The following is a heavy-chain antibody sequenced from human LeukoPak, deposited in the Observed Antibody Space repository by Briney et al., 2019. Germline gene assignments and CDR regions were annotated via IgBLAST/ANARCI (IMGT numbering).Heavy chain of an antibody. CDR1: GGSFSGYY. J-gene: IGHJ4*02. D-gene: IGHD3-16*02. CDR2: INHSGST. Sequence: SETLSLTCAVYGGSFSGYYWSWVRQPPGKGREWIGEINHSGSTNYNPSLTSGVTISVDPSKNQFSLKLSSVTAAHTAVYYCARGGPYTGAYVRGSYRSTTIFDYWGQGTLVTVSS. V-gene: IGHV4-34*01. CDR3: ARGGPYTGAYVRGSYRSTTIFDY.